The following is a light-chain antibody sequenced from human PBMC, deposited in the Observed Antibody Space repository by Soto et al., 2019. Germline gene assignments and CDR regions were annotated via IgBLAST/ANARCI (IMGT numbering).Light chain of an antibody. CDR2: GAS. J-gene: IGKJ3*01. CDR1: QSVSDSY. Sequence: VLTQSPGTLSLSPGEGATLSCRASQSVSDSYLAWYQQKPGQPPRLLIYGASTRVTGIPDRFSGSGSGTDFTLTISRLEPEDFAVYYCQQFGTSLLTFGPGTKVDI. CDR3: QQFGTSLLT. V-gene: IGKV3-20*01.